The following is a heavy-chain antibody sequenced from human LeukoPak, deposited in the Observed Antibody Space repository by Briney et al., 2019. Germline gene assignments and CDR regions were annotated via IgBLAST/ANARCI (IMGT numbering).Heavy chain of an antibody. Sequence: GRFTISRDNSKNTLYLQLNSLRPEDTAVYYCARDSRQDTAMVHFDYWGQGTLVTVSS. D-gene: IGHD5-18*01. V-gene: IGHV3-30*01. J-gene: IGHJ4*02. CDR3: ARDSRQDTAMVHFDY.